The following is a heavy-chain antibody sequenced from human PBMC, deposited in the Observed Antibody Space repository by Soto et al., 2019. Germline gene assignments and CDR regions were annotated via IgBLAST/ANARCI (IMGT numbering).Heavy chain of an antibody. V-gene: IGHV3-74*01. CDR2: INSDGSST. J-gene: IGHJ4*02. CDR3: ARLSIIRGVIADY. D-gene: IGHD3-10*01. Sequence: PGGSLRLSCAASGFTFSSYWMHWVRQAPGKGLVWVSRINSDGSSTNYADSVKGRFTISRDNAKNTLYLQMNSLRAEYTAVYYCARLSIIRGVIADYWGQGTLVTVSS. CDR1: GFTFSSYW.